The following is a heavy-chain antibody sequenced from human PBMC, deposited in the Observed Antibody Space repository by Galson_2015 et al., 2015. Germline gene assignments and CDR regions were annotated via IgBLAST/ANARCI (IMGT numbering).Heavy chain of an antibody. V-gene: IGHV3-73*01. J-gene: IGHJ3*01. CDR2: IRSKANNYAT. CDR1: GFTFSGSA. D-gene: IGHD6-13*01. CDR3: TLDRTSSWYAFDV. Sequence: SLRLSCAASGFTFSGSAMHWVRQASGKGLEWVGRIRSKANNYATVYAASVKGRFTISRDDSKNTAYLQMNSLKSEGTAVYYCTLDRTSSWYAFDVWGQGTMVTVSS.